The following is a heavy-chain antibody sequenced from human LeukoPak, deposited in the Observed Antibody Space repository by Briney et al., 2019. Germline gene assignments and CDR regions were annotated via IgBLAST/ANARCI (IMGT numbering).Heavy chain of an antibody. D-gene: IGHD4-11*01. CDR1: GFTFSGSA. J-gene: IGHJ6*02. CDR3: ARFATTPYGMDV. Sequence: GGSLKLSCAASGFTFSGSAMHWVRQASGKGLEWVGRIRSKANSYATAYAASVKGRFTISRENAKNSLYLQMNSLRAGDTAVYYCARFATTPYGMDVWGQGTTVTVSS. V-gene: IGHV3-73*01. CDR2: IRSKANSYAT.